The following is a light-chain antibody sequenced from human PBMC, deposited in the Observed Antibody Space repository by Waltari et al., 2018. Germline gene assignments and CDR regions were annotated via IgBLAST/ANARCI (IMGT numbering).Light chain of an antibody. Sequence: QSVLTQSPSVSGTPGQRVTISCSGSASNIGNNLVNWYQQFPGKAPKLLIYRSDQRPSGAPDRFSGSKSGTSASLAISWLQSEDEADYYCAAWDDSLNGRWVFGGGTKVTVL. CDR1: ASNIGNNL. CDR3: AAWDDSLNGRWV. J-gene: IGLJ3*02. CDR2: RSD. V-gene: IGLV1-44*01.